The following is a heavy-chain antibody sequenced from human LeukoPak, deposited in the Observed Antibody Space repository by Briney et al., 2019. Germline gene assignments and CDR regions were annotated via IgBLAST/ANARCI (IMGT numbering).Heavy chain of an antibody. CDR2: IPYDGSNK. D-gene: IGHD3-9*01. Sequence: GGSLRLSCAASGFTFSSYAMHWVRQAPGKGLEWVAVIPYDGSNKYYADSVKGRFTISRDNAKNSLYLQMNSLRAEDTAVYYCARNGDILTGYENWFDPWGQGTLVTVSS. V-gene: IGHV3-30*04. CDR1: GFTFSSYA. J-gene: IGHJ5*02. CDR3: ARNGDILTGYENWFDP.